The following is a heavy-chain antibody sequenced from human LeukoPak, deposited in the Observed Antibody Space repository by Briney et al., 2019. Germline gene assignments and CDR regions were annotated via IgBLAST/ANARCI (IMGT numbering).Heavy chain of an antibody. D-gene: IGHD3-22*01. Sequence: PSETLSLTCTVSGDSISSSDNYWGWIRQPPGKGLEWIGSFYYSRNTYYNPSLKRRVTISVDTSKNETSLTLTSVSAADTAVYYCARHPHYYYDNSARWGQGTLVTVSS. V-gene: IGHV4-39*01. CDR3: ARHPHYYYDNSAR. CDR1: GDSISSSDNY. J-gene: IGHJ4*02. CDR2: FYYSRNT.